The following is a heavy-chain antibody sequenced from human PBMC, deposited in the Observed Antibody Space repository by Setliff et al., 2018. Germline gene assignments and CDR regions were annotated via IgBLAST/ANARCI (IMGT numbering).Heavy chain of an antibody. CDR1: GFIFSGYE. V-gene: IGHV3-48*03. CDR2: ISTTGSTE. Sequence: GGSLSLSCVASGFIFSGYEMNWVRQAPGKGLEWISYISTTGSTENYADSVKGRFTVSRDNAENSLYLQMNRLRAEDTAVYYCARVKPFAMDVWGQGTTVTVSS. CDR3: ARVKPFAMDV. J-gene: IGHJ6*02.